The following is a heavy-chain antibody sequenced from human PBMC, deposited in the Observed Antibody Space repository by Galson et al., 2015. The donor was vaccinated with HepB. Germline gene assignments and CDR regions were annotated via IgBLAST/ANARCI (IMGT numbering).Heavy chain of an antibody. V-gene: IGHV4-59*01. CDR1: GGSISSYY. D-gene: IGHD2-21*01. CDR3: ARDRDGYFDY. CDR2: IYYSGST. J-gene: IGHJ4*02. Sequence: ETLSLTCTVPGGSISSYYWSWIRQPPGKGLEWIGYIYYSGSTKYNPSLKSRVTISVDTSKNQFSLKLRSVTAADTAVYYCARDRDGYFDYWGQGTLVTVSS.